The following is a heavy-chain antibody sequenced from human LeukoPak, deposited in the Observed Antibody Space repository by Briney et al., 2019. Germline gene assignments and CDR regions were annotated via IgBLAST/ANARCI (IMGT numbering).Heavy chain of an antibody. D-gene: IGHD3-22*01. CDR2: IYYSGST. V-gene: IGHV4-59*01. Sequence: SETLSLXCTVSGGSISSYYWTWIRQPPGKGLEWIGYIYYSGSTNYNPSLKSRVTISVDTSKNQFFLKLSSVTAADTAVYYCARLGRYYYDSRVDYWGQGTLVTVSS. J-gene: IGHJ4*02. CDR3: ARLGRYYYDSRVDY. CDR1: GGSISSYY.